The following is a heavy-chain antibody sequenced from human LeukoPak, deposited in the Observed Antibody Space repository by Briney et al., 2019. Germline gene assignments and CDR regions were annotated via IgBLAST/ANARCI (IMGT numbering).Heavy chain of an antibody. Sequence: PGRSLRLSCAASGFTFSSYAMHWVRQASGKGLEWVSYVSSSGGTISYADSVKGRFSISRDNAKKSLYLQMNSLRAEDTAVYYCARGPVSSSGFFDYWGQGTLVTVSS. CDR3: ARGPVSSSGFFDY. V-gene: IGHV3-48*03. CDR2: VSSSGGTI. D-gene: IGHD3-22*01. CDR1: GFTFSSYA. J-gene: IGHJ4*02.